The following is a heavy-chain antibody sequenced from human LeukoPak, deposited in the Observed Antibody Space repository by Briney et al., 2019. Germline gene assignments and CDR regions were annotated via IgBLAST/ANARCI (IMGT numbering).Heavy chain of an antibody. Sequence: PGGSLRLSCAASGFTFSSYAMSWVRQAPGKGLEWVSAISGSGGSTYYADSVKGRFTISRDNAKNSLYLQMNSLRDEDTAVYYCARVPDAAPPLYYGMDVWGQGTTVTVSS. V-gene: IGHV3-23*01. CDR3: ARVPDAAPPLYYGMDV. CDR1: GFTFSSYA. J-gene: IGHJ6*02. D-gene: IGHD6-6*01. CDR2: ISGSGGST.